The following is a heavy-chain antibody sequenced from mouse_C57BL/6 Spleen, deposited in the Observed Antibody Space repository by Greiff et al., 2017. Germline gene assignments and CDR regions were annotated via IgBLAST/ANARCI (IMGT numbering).Heavy chain of an antibody. V-gene: IGHV1-18*01. J-gene: IGHJ4*01. CDR2: INPNNGVT. CDR1: GYTFTDYN. CDR3: ARGNYIRLRRGSYAMDY. D-gene: IGHD2-4*01. Sequence: VQLQQSGPELVKPGASVKIPCKASGYTFTDYNMDWVKQSHGKSLEWIGDINPNNGVTIYNQKFKGKATLTVDKSSSTAYMELRSLTSEDTAVYYCARGNYIRLRRGSYAMDYWGQGTSVTVSS.